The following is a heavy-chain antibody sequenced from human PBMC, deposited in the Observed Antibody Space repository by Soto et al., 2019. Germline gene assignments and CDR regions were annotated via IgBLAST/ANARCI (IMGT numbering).Heavy chain of an antibody. CDR2: IYYSGST. Sequence: PSETLSLTCTVSCGSISSSSYYWGWIRQPPGKGLEWIGSIYYSGSTYYNPSLKSRVTISVDTSKNQFSLKLSSVTAADTAVYYCARHGPGGSYSDYWGQGTLVTVS. J-gene: IGHJ4*02. V-gene: IGHV4-39*01. D-gene: IGHD1-26*01. CDR3: ARHGPGGSYSDY. CDR1: CGSISSSSYY.